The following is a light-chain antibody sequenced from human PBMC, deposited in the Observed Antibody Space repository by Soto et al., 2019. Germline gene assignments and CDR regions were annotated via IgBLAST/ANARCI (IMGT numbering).Light chain of an antibody. Sequence: EIALTQSPGTLSLSPGERSTLSCRASQTVSFNYLAWYQQKPGQAPRLLIHAASSRATGIPDRFSGSGSGTDFTLTITRLESEDFAVYFCQHYGSSPGAFGQGTTGDIK. J-gene: IGKJ1*01. V-gene: IGKV3-20*01. CDR2: AAS. CDR1: QTVSFNY. CDR3: QHYGSSPGA.